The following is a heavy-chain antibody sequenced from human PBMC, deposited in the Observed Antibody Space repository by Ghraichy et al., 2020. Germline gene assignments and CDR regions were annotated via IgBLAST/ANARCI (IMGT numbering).Heavy chain of an antibody. J-gene: IGHJ1*01. CDR3: ARVGMQYAVFPYAEYFQQ. D-gene: IGHD2-8*01. Sequence: SETLSLTCAVHGGSLSGYYWSWIRQSPGKGLEWIGDINYSGKTNHNPSLKSRVTISVDTSKNQFSLELSSVTAADTAVYYCARVGMQYAVFPYAEYFQQWGQGTLVTVSS. CDR1: GGSLSGYY. CDR2: INYSGKT. V-gene: IGHV4-34*01.